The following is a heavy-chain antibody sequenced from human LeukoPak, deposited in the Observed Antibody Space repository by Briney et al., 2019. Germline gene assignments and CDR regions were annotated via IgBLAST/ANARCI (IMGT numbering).Heavy chain of an antibody. CDR1: GFNFSTYE. D-gene: IGHD3-16*01. J-gene: IGHJ4*02. CDR3: ARAFALDY. Sequence: GGSLRLSCTASGFNFSTYEMTWVRLAPGKGLEWLSYIDYSGSTIYYGDSVEGRFTVSRDNVKNSLYLQMNSLRVDDTAVYYCARAFALDYWGQGTLVTVSS. V-gene: IGHV3-48*03. CDR2: IDYSGSTI.